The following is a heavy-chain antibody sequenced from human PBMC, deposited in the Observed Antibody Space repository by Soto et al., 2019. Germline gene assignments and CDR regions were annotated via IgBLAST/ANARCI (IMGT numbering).Heavy chain of an antibody. J-gene: IGHJ4*02. Sequence: LRLSCEASGLTVATNSFIWVRQAPGKGLEWVSVIYSGGNSYYADSARGRFSVSRDSSKNTLYLQISSLRAGDTAMYYCATSLSPVAGRPLHNWGQGTLVTVSS. V-gene: IGHV3-53*01. D-gene: IGHD6-19*01. CDR3: ATSLSPVAGRPLHN. CDR1: GLTVATNS. CDR2: IYSGGNS.